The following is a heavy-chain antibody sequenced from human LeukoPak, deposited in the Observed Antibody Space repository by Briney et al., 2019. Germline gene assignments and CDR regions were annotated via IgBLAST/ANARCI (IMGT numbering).Heavy chain of an antibody. CDR3: ARRMRDDYNGYAFDI. CDR1: GFTFSSYD. D-gene: IGHD4/OR15-4a*01. V-gene: IGHV3-13*01. J-gene: IGHJ3*02. Sequence: GGSLRLSCAASGFTFSSYDMHWVRQATGKGLEWVSAIDFAGDTYYPGSVKGRFTISRENAKNSLYLQVNRLRAGDTAVYYCARRMRDDYNGYAFDIWGQGTMDTVSS. CDR2: IDFAGDT.